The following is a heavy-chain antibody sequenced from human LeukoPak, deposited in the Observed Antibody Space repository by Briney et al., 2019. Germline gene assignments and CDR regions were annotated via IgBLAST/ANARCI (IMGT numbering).Heavy chain of an antibody. D-gene: IGHD3-10*01. J-gene: IGHJ4*02. CDR3: ARPPLSRGYYGSGSYYTN. CDR1: GGSFSGYY. Sequence: SETLSLTCAVYGGSFSGYYWSWIRQPPGKGLERIGEINHSGSTNYNPSLKSRVTISVDTSKNQFSLKLSSVTAADTAVYYCARPPLSRGYYGSGSYYTNWGQGTLVTVSS. V-gene: IGHV4-34*01. CDR2: INHSGST.